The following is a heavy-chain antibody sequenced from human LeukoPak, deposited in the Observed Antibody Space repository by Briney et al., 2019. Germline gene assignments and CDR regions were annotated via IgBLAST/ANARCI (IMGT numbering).Heavy chain of an antibody. V-gene: IGHV3-23*01. D-gene: IGHD3-9*01. CDR1: GFTFSSYA. Sequence: GGSLRLSCAASGFTFSSYAMSWVRQAPGKGLEWVSAISGSGGSTYYADSVKGRFTISRDNSKNTLYLQMNSLRAEDPAVYYCAKGNRDILTAWDYWGQGTLVTVSS. J-gene: IGHJ4*02. CDR2: ISGSGGST. CDR3: AKGNRDILTAWDY.